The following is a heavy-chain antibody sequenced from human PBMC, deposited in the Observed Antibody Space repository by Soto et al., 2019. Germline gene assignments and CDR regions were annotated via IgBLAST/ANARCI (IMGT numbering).Heavy chain of an antibody. CDR3: ARDQRVGDGDNYEAFDI. CDR2: ISGGGGST. CDR1: GFTFSSYA. V-gene: IGHV3-23*01. D-gene: IGHD5-12*01. Sequence: GGSLRLSCAASGFTFSSYAMSWVRQAPGKGLEWVSSISGGGGSTYYADSVKGRFTISRDNSKNTLYLQMNSLRAEDTAVYYCARDQRVGDGDNYEAFDIWGQGTMVTVS. J-gene: IGHJ3*02.